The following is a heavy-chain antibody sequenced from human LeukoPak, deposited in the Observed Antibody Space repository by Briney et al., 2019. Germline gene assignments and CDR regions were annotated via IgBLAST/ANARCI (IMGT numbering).Heavy chain of an antibody. D-gene: IGHD1-1*01. CDR2: IYYSGGP. CDR1: GGSISSNNKYY. J-gene: IGHJ4*02. V-gene: IGHV4-39*01. Sequence: SEILFITSTVGGSISSNNKYYFPWIRQPPGKGLECIGSIYYSGGPYYNPSLKSRVTISVDTSKNQFSLRLSSVTAADTAGYYCATWRSSKTGFYYWGQGTLVTVSS. CDR3: ATWRSSKTGFYY.